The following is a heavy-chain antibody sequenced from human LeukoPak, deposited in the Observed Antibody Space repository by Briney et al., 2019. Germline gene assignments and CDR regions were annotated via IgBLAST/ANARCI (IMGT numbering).Heavy chain of an antibody. D-gene: IGHD6-13*01. CDR2: IYYSGST. J-gene: IGHJ4*02. Sequence: SETLSLTCTVSGGSISSSSYYWGWIRQPPGKGLEWIGSIYYSGSTYYNPSLKSRVTISVDTSKNQFSLKLSSVTAADTAVYYCARLRLALAARMYSSSWYLDYWGQGTLVTVSS. CDR1: GGSISSSSYY. V-gene: IGHV4-39*07. CDR3: ARLRLALAARMYSSSWYLDY.